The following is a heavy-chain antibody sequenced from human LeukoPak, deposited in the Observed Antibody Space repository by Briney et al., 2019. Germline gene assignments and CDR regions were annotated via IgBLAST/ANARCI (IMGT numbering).Heavy chain of an antibody. D-gene: IGHD6-13*01. CDR2: IYYTGAT. Sequence: SETLSLTCTVSGGSISSYYWSWIRQPPGKGLEWIGYIYYTGATNYNPSLKSRVTISVATSKNQFSLRLSSVTAADTAVYYCARHGGGSSKNFGSWGQGTLVTVSS. V-gene: IGHV4-59*08. CDR1: GGSISSYY. CDR3: ARHGGGSSKNFGS. J-gene: IGHJ4*02.